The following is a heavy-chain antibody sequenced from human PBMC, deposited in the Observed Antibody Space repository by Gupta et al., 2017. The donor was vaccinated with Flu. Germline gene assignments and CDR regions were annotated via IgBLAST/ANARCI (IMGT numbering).Heavy chain of an antibody. CDR1: GFTFIDYA. V-gene: IGHV3-9*01. CDR2: ISRDSRTL. D-gene: IGHD1-26*01. J-gene: IGHJ4*02. Sequence: ELQPVESGVALVQPGRSLRLSCASSGFTFIDYAMPFSRQAPGKGLEWVSGISRDSRTLVYADSVKGRFTVSRDSAKNSLYLQMNSLRVEDTALYYCAKDIRYGVGRAWDLWGQGTLVTVSS. CDR3: AKDIRYGVGRAWDL.